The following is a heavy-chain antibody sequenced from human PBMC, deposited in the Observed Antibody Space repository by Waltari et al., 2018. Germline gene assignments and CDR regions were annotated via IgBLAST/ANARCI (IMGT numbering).Heavy chain of an antibody. CDR3: AKDWDRATIKDY. CDR2: ISYDGSNK. V-gene: IGHV3-30*18. D-gene: IGHD5-18*01. J-gene: IGHJ4*02. CDR1: GFTFSSYG. Sequence: QVQLVESGGGVVQPGRSLRLSCAASGFTFSSYGTHWVRQAPGKGLEWVAVISYDGSNKYYADSVKGRFTISRDNSKNTLYLQMNSLRAEDTAVYYCAKDWDRATIKDYWGQGTLVTVSS.